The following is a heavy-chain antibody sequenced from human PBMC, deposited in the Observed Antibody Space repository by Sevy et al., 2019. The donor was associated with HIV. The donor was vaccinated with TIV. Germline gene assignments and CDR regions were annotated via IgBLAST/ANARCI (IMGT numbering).Heavy chain of an antibody. CDR2: IWYDGSNK. CDR3: AREGYSSSWYSRTPDY. V-gene: IGHV3-33*01. J-gene: IGHJ4*02. Sequence: GGSLSLSCAASGFTFSSYGMHWVRQAPGKGLEWVAVIWYDGSNKYYADSVKGRFTISRDNSKNTLYLQMNSLRAEDTAVYYCAREGYSSSWYSRTPDYWGQGTLVTVSS. CDR1: GFTFSSYG. D-gene: IGHD6-13*01.